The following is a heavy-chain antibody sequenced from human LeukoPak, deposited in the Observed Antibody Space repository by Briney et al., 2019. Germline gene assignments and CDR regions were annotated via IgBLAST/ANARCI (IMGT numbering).Heavy chain of an antibody. CDR1: GYSISSGDY. CDR3: ARNRSEPLGNGGSFDS. V-gene: IGHV4-38-2*01. D-gene: IGHD3-16*01. Sequence: PSETLSLTCAVSGYSISSGDYWGWLRLPPGKGLEWIGSIYHSGSTYYNPSLKGRVTISVDTSKRQFSLTLSSVTAADTAVYYCARNRSEPLGNGGSFDSWGQGTLVTVSS. CDR2: IYHSGST. J-gene: IGHJ4*02.